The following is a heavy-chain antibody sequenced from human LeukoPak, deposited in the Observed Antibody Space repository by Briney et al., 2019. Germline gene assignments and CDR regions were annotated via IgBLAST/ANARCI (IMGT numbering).Heavy chain of an antibody. CDR3: ARVAQDYDSRQDWFDP. CDR2: IYYSGST. CDR1: GGSISNYY. V-gene: IGHV4-59*01. Sequence: SETLSLTCTVSGGSISNYYWNWIRQPPGKGLEWIGYIYYSGSTNYNPSLKSRVTISVDTSKNQFSLKLSSVTAADTAVYYCARVAQDYDSRQDWFDPWGQGTLVTVSS. J-gene: IGHJ5*02. D-gene: IGHD3-22*01.